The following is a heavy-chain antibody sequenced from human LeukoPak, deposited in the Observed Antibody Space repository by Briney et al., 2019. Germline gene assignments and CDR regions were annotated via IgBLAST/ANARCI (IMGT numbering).Heavy chain of an antibody. V-gene: IGHV3-21*01. J-gene: IGHJ4*02. CDR1: GFTFSSYS. CDR3: ARGSPPGD. Sequence: GGSLRLSCAASGFTFSSYSMNWVRQAPGKGLEWVSSISPSSKYIYFEDSMKGRFSISRDNAKNSLYLQMNSLRAEDTAVYYCARGSPPGDWGQGTLVTVSS. D-gene: IGHD3-16*01. CDR2: ISPSSKYI.